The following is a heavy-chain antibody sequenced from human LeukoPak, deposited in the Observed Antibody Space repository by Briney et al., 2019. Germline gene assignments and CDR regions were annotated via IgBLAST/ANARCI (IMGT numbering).Heavy chain of an antibody. CDR2: ISYDGSNK. D-gene: IGHD3-22*01. CDR1: GFTFSSYG. J-gene: IGHJ3*02. V-gene: IGHV3-30*03. CDR3: ATRSNYYDSSGKLPGAFDI. Sequence: PGRSLRLSRAASGFTFSSYGMHWVRQAPGKGLEWVAVISYDGSNKYYADSVKGRFTISRDNSKNTLYLQMNSLRAEDTAVYYCATRSNYYDSSGKLPGAFDIWGQGTMVTVSS.